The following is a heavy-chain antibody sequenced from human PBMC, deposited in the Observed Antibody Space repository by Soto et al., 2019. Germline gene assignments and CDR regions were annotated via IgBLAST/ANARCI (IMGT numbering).Heavy chain of an antibody. CDR3: ARAIVVTVGGMDV. CDR2: TYYSGSS. Sequence: SETLSLTCTVSGGSISNADYYWSWVRQPPGKGLEWIGYTYYSGSSFFNPSLKSRVTMSKDTSKNQFSLRLTSVTAADTAVYYCARAIVVTVGGMDVWGRGTTVTVS. D-gene: IGHD5-12*01. V-gene: IGHV4-30-4*01. J-gene: IGHJ6*02. CDR1: GGSISNADYY.